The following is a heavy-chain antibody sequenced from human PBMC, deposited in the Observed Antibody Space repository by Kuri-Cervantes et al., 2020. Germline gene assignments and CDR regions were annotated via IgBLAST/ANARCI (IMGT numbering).Heavy chain of an antibody. V-gene: IGHV3-30*02. D-gene: IGHD5-18*01. CDR3: VSPERGGHSYGWAFDI. Sequence: GESLKISCAASGFTFSSYGMHWVRQAPGKGLEWVAVIWYDGSNKYYADSVKGRFTISRDNSKNTLYLQMNSLRAEDTAVYYCVSPERGGHSYGWAFDIWGQGTMVTVSS. J-gene: IGHJ3*02. CDR2: IWYDGSNK. CDR1: GFTFSSYG.